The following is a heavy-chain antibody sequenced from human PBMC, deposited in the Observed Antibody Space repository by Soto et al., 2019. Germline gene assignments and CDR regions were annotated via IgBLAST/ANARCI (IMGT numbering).Heavy chain of an antibody. CDR3: AREEFEHGRGPFGY. Sequence: QVQVVESGGGVVQPGGSLRLSCAASGFTFSTSAMHWVRQAPGKGLEWMAMISYGGNNKYYADSVKGRFTISRDISESTLYLQMNSLRTEYSAVYYCAREEFEHGRGPFGYWGQGTLVSVSS. CDR2: ISYGGNNK. D-gene: IGHD3-10*01. V-gene: IGHV3-30-3*01. CDR1: GFTFSTSA. J-gene: IGHJ4*02.